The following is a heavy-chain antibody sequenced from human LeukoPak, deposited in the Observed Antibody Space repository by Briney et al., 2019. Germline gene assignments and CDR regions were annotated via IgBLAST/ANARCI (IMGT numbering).Heavy chain of an antibody. V-gene: IGHV1-2*02. J-gene: IGHJ5*02. CDR1: GYTFTGYY. D-gene: IGHD3-3*01. Sequence: ASVKVSCKASGYTFTGYYMHWVRQAPGQGLEWMGWINPNSGGTNYAQKFQGRVTITRNTSISTAYMELSSLRSEDTAVYYCARASSQARITIFGVVIEVNWFDPWGQGTLVTVSS. CDR2: INPNSGGT. CDR3: ARASSQARITIFGVVIEVNWFDP.